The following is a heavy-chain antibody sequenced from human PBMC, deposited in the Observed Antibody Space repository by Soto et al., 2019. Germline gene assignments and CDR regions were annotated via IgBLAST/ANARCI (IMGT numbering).Heavy chain of an antibody. V-gene: IGHV4-39*01. CDR3: ARHYDILTGYYRGGSYYGMDV. CDR2: IYYSGST. CDR1: GGSISSSSYY. D-gene: IGHD3-9*01. J-gene: IGHJ6*02. Sequence: QLQLQESGPGLVKPSETLSLTCTVSGGSISSSSYYWGWIRQPPGKGLEWIGSIYYSGSTYYNPSLKSRVTISVDTSKNQFSLKLSSVTAADTAVYYCARHYDILTGYYRGGSYYGMDVWGQGTTVTVSS.